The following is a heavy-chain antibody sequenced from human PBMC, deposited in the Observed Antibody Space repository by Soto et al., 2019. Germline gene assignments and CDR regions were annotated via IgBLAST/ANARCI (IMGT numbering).Heavy chain of an antibody. CDR2: IYHSGST. CDR1: NGSISSAIYY. CDR3: ARGVEVYYYYYMDV. V-gene: IGHV4-39*01. J-gene: IGHJ6*03. Sequence: SETLSLTCTVSNGSISSAIYYWGWIRQPPGKGLEWIGSIYHSGSTYYNPSLQGRVTISVDTSKNQFSLKLSSVTAADTAVYYCARGVEVYYYYYMDVWGKGTTVTVSS. D-gene: IGHD2-15*01.